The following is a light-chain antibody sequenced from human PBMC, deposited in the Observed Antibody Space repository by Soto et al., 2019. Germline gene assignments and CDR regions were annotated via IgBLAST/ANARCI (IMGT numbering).Light chain of an antibody. CDR3: QQYYDIPIT. CDR2: WAS. J-gene: IGKJ5*01. Sequence: DIVMTQSPDSLAVSLGERDTINCKSSQSVLHSSNNGNYLAWYQQKPGQPPKLLIYWASTRESGVPDRFSGSGAETDFTLTISSRQAEDVAVYYCQQYYDIPITFGQGTRLQIK. CDR1: QSVLHSSNNGNY. V-gene: IGKV4-1*01.